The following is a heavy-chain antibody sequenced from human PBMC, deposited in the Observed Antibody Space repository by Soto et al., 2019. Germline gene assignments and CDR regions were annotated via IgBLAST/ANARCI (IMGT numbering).Heavy chain of an antibody. CDR2: IRSKAYGGTT. Sequence: GGSLRLSCTASGFTFGDYAMSWVRQAPGKWLEWVGFIRSKAYGGTTEYAASVKGRFTISRDDSKSIAYLQMNSLKTEDTAVYYCTRVGSSSWYVEYFDYWGQGXLVTVYS. CDR3: TRVGSSSWYVEYFDY. D-gene: IGHD6-13*01. J-gene: IGHJ4*02. V-gene: IGHV3-49*04. CDR1: GFTFGDYA.